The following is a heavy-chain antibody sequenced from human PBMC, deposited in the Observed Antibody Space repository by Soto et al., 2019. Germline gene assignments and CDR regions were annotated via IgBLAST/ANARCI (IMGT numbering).Heavy chain of an antibody. V-gene: IGHV4-30-4*01. CDR2: IYYSGST. J-gene: IGHJ3*01. D-gene: IGHD2-2*01. CDR1: GVSISSGDYY. Sequence: QVQLQESGPGLVNPSQTLSLTCTVSGVSISSGDYYWNWIRQPPGKGLERIGSIYYSGSTYYTPSLKSRVTIAVGTSKHQFSLKLSSVTAADTAVYYRVRGDTGACSSTSGCDAFDHWGRGTMVAVSS. CDR3: VRGDTGACSSTSGCDAFDH.